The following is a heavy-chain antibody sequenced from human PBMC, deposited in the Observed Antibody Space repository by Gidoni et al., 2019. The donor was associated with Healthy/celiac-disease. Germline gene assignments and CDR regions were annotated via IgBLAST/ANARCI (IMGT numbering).Heavy chain of an antibody. D-gene: IGHD6-19*01. Sequence: QVQLVESGGGVVQPGRSLRLSCAASGFTFSSYAMHWVRQAPGKGLEWVAVISYDGSNKYYADSVKGRFTISRDNSKNTLYLQMNSLRAEDTAVYHCARGYSSGYAFDIWGQGTMVTVSS. J-gene: IGHJ3*02. CDR1: GFTFSSYA. CDR3: ARGYSSGYAFDI. CDR2: ISYDGSNK. V-gene: IGHV3-30-3*01.